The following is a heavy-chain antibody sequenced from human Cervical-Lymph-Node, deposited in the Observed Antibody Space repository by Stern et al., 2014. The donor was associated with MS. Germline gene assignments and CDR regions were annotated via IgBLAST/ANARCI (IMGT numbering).Heavy chain of an antibody. CDR1: GDTFSRFA. V-gene: IGHV1-69*01. J-gene: IGHJ6*02. Sequence: QLVQSGAEVKKPGSSLKVSCKASGDTFSRFAFSWVRPTPGQVLEWMGGIIPMSGTTNYAQKFQGRVTVTADESTGTANMEMTSLTYEDTAVYYCAGTTSAWDNPFHFYGMDVWGQGTTVTVSS. CDR2: IIPMSGTT. CDR3: AGTTSAWDNPFHFYGMDV. D-gene: IGHD6-19*01.